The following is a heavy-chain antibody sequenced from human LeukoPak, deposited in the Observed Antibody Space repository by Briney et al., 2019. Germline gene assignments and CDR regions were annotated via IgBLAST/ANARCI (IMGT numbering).Heavy chain of an antibody. CDR3: ARDRKSWANYYGMDV. J-gene: IGHJ6*02. V-gene: IGHV3-48*03. CDR1: GFTFSSYE. Sequence: PGGSLRLSCAASGFTFSSYEMNWVRQAPGKGLEWVSYISSRGSTIYYADSVKGRFTISRDNAKNSLYLQMNSLRAEDTAVYYCARDRKSWANYYGMDVWGQGTTVTVSS. D-gene: IGHD6-13*01. CDR2: ISSRGSTI.